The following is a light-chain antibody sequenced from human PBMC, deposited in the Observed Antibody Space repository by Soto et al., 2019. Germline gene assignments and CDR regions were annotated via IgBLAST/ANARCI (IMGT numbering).Light chain of an antibody. Sequence: DIQMTQSPSTLSASVGDRVIITCRASQGISNYLAWYQQKPGKVPKLLIYAASTLQSGVPSRFSGSGSGTDFTLTISSLQPEDVATYYCQKYNSALITFGQGTRLEIK. CDR2: AAS. CDR1: QGISNY. J-gene: IGKJ5*01. V-gene: IGKV1-27*01. CDR3: QKYNSALIT.